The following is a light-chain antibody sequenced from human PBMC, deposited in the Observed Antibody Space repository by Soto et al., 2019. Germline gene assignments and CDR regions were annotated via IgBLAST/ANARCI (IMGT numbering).Light chain of an antibody. CDR1: QSINIW. V-gene: IGKV1-5*01. CDR2: DAS. J-gene: IGKJ2*01. CDR3: QQYSSYSYT. Sequence: DIQMTQSPSTLSASVGDRVTITCRASQSINIWLAWYQQKPGKAPKFLIYDASSLESGVPSRFSGSGSGTEFTLTINSLQPDDFATYYCQQYSSYSYTFGQGTKLGIK.